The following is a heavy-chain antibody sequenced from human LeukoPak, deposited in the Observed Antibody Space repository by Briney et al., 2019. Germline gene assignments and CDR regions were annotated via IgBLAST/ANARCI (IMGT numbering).Heavy chain of an antibody. V-gene: IGHV4-34*01. Sequence: PSETLSLTCAAYGGSFSGNYWSWIRQPPGKGLEWIGEINHSGRTNYNPSLKSRVTISVDTSKNQFSLKLSSVTAADTAVYYCARHGPPRAGWGRKYYYMDVWGKGTTVTISS. CDR2: INHSGRT. D-gene: IGHD3-16*01. CDR3: ARHGPPRAGWGRKYYYMDV. J-gene: IGHJ6*03. CDR1: GGSFSGNY.